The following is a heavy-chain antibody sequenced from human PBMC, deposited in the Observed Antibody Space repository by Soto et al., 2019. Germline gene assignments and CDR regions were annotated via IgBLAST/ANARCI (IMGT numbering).Heavy chain of an antibody. Sequence: QGQLQESGPGLVKPSQTLSLTCTVSGGSISSGDYYWSWIGQPPGKGLEWIGYIYYSGSTCYKPSLKSRVTISADSTKNQFYLQLRSVTAADTAVYYFAPRKKRITMVRGNWFDPWGQGTLVTVSS. CDR3: APRKKRITMVRGNWFDP. V-gene: IGHV4-30-4*01. D-gene: IGHD3-10*01. CDR1: GGSISSGDYY. J-gene: IGHJ5*02. CDR2: IYYSGST.